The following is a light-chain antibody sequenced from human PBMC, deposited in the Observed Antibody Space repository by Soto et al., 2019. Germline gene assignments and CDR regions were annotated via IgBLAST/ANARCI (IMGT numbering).Light chain of an antibody. CDR3: AAWDDTLSGPLV. Sequence: QSVLTQPPSASGTPGQRVTISCSGSISNYGSDYVYWYRQFPGTAPKLLIYRSNQRPSGVPDRFSGSKSGTSASLAISGLQSEDEADYYCAAWDDTLSGPLVFGGGTKVTVL. CDR1: ISNYGSDY. V-gene: IGLV1-47*01. CDR2: RSN. J-gene: IGLJ3*02.